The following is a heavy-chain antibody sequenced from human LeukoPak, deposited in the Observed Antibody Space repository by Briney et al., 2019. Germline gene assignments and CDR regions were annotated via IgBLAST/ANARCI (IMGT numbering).Heavy chain of an antibody. CDR1: GYTFTGYY. Sequence: ASVKVSCKASGYTFTGYYIHWVRQAPGQGLEWMGWIKPNSGGTNYAQKFQGRVTMTRDTSISTAYMELSRLRSDDTAVYYCARGSIVGATYDYFDYWGQGTLVTVSS. CDR2: IKPNSGGT. J-gene: IGHJ4*02. V-gene: IGHV1-2*02. CDR3: ARGSIVGATYDYFDY. D-gene: IGHD1-26*01.